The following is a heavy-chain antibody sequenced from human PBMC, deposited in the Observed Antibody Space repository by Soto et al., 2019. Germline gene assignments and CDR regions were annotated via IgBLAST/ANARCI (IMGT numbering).Heavy chain of an antibody. V-gene: IGHV1-18*01. CDR3: AKNGQPPYYYYGMDV. Sequence: ASVKVSCKGSGYGFTTYGITWVRQAPGQGLEWMAWISAHNGNTNYAQKLQGRVTVTRDTSTSTAYMELRSLRSDDRAVYYCAKNGQPPYYYYGMDVWGQGTTVTVSS. D-gene: IGHD2-8*01. CDR1: GYGFTTYG. J-gene: IGHJ6*02. CDR2: ISAHNGNT.